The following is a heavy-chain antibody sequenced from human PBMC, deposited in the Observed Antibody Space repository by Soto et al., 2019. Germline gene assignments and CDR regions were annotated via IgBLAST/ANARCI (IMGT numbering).Heavy chain of an antibody. J-gene: IGHJ4*02. D-gene: IGHD3-22*01. Sequence: WASEKVSCKASGYTFTGYYMHWVRQAPGQGLEWMGWINPNSGGTNYAQKFQGRVTMTRDTSISTAYMELSRLRSDDTAVYYCARDYYDSSGYFHYYFDYWGQGTLVTVSS. CDR2: INPNSGGT. V-gene: IGHV1-2*02. CDR1: GYTFTGYY. CDR3: ARDYYDSSGYFHYYFDY.